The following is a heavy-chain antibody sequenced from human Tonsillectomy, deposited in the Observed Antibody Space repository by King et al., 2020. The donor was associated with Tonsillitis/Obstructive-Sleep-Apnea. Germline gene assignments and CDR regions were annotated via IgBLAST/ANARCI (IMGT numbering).Heavy chain of an antibody. CDR2: IYYSGNT. D-gene: IGHD1-1*01. CDR1: GGSISSYY. J-gene: IGHJ6*03. V-gene: IGHV4-59*01. CDR3: AREKGRGTPATMDG. Sequence: VQLQESGPGLVKPSETLSLTCTVSGGSISSYYWSWIRQPPGKGLEWIGYIYYSGNTNYNPSLKSRVTISVDTSKNQFSLKLNSVTAADTAVYYCAREKGRGTPATMDGWGKGTPVTVSS.